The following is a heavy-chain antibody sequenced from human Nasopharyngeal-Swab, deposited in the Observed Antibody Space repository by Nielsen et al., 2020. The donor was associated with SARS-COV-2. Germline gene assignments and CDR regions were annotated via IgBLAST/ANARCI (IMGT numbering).Heavy chain of an antibody. CDR3: ARGRTTVVTGDAFDI. J-gene: IGHJ3*02. D-gene: IGHD4-23*01. V-gene: IGHV3-30-3*01. CDR2: ISYDFLPQ. Sequence: VRQAPGKGLECVAVISYDFLPQYSASSVNGRFTISRHNSKNTLYLQMNSLRAEDTAVYYCARGRTTVVTGDAFDIWGQGTMVTVSS.